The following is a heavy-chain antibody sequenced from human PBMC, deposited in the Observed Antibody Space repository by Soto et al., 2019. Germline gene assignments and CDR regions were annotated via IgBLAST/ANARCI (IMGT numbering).Heavy chain of an antibody. CDR2: ISAYNGNT. D-gene: IGHD5-12*01. Sequence: ASVKVSCKASGYTFTSYGISWVRQAPGQGLEWMGWISAYNGNTNYAQKLQGRVTMTTDTSTSTAYMELRSLRSDDTAVYYCARDRSIVATVGAFDIWGQGTMVTVSS. J-gene: IGHJ3*02. CDR1: GYTFTSYG. V-gene: IGHV1-18*01. CDR3: ARDRSIVATVGAFDI.